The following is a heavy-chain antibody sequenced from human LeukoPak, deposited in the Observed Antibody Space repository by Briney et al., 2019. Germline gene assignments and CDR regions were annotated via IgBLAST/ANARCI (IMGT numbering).Heavy chain of an antibody. Sequence: ASVKVSCKASGGTFSSYAISWVRQAPGQGLEWMGGIIPIFGTANYAQKFQGRVTITADESTSTAYMELSSLRSEDTAVYYCARKGSGYSSSSHWFDPWGQGTLVTVSS. J-gene: IGHJ5*02. D-gene: IGHD6-6*01. CDR3: ARKGSGYSSSSHWFDP. V-gene: IGHV1-69*13. CDR1: GGTFSSYA. CDR2: IIPIFGTA.